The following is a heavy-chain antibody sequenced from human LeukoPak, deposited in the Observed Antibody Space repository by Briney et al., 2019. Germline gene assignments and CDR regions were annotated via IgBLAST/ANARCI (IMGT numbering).Heavy chain of an antibody. CDR2: INHSGST. CDR1: GGSFSGYY. CDR3: ARGQYYDILTGYY. V-gene: IGHV4-34*01. Sequence: SETLSLTCAVYGGSFSGYYWSWIRQPPGKGLEWIGEINHSGSTNYNPSLKSRVTISVDTSKNQFSLKLSSVTAADTAVYYCARGQYYDILTGYYWGQGTLVTVSS. J-gene: IGHJ4*02. D-gene: IGHD3-9*01.